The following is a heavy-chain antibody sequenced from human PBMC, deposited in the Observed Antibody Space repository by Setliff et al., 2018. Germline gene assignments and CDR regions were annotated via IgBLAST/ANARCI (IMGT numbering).Heavy chain of an antibody. J-gene: IGHJ6*03. CDR1: GGSISSSDFY. V-gene: IGHV4-39*01. CDR2: IYYSGST. CDR3: ARHDARGYYYYMDV. D-gene: IGHD3-10*01. Sequence: SETLSLTCTVSGGSISSSDFYWGWIRQPPGKGLEWIGSIYYSGSTYYNPSLKSRVTISVDTSKNQFSLKLSSVTAADTAIYYCARHDARGYYYYMDVWGEGTTVTVSS.